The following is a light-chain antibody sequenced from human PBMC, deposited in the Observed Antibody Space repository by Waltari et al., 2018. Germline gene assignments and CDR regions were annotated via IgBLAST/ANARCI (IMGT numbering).Light chain of an antibody. CDR2: GKS. Sequence: SASPSVTSLSLTWYPQKLGQAPRLLIYGKSSRATGIPDRFSGSGSGTDFTRTISRLEPEDFAVYYCQQYDGEVVTFGGGTKVEI. V-gene: IGKV3-20*01. CDR1: PSVTSLS. J-gene: IGKJ4*01. CDR3: QQYDGEVVT.